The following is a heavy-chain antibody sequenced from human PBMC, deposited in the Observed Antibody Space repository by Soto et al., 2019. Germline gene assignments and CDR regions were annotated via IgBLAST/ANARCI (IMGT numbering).Heavy chain of an antibody. J-gene: IGHJ6*03. CDR1: GGSISSYY. CDR2: IYYSGST. V-gene: IGHV4-59*08. D-gene: IGHD2-2*01. CDR3: ARLVVPAARDYYYYDMDV. Sequence: PSETLSLTCTVSGGSISSYYWSWIRQPPGKGLEWIGYIYYSGSTNYNPSLKSRVTISVDTSKNQFSLKLSSVTAADTAVYYCARLVVPAARDYYYYDMDVWGKGTTVTVSS.